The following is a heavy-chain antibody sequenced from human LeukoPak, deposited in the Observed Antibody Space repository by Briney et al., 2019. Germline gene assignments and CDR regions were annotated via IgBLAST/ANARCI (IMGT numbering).Heavy chain of an antibody. CDR3: AKDLGGAAVAGYYFDY. D-gene: IGHD6-19*01. J-gene: IGHJ4*02. V-gene: IGHV3-23*01. CDR2: ISGSGGST. CDR1: GFTLSSYA. Sequence: AGGSLRLSCAASGFTLSSYAMSWVRQAPGKGLEWVSAISGSGGSTYYADSVKGRFTISRDNSKNTLYLQMNSLRAEDTAVYYCAKDLGGAAVAGYYFDYWGQGTLVTVSS.